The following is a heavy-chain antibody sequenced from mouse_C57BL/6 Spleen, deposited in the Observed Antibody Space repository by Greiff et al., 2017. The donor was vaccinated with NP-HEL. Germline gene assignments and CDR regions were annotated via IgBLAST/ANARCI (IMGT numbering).Heavy chain of an antibody. D-gene: IGHD1-1*01. Sequence: EVQLVESGGGLVKPGGSLKLSCAASGFTFSSYAMSWVRQTPEKRLEWVATISDGGSYTYYPDNVKGRFTISRDNAKNNLYLQMSHLKSEDTAMYYCARDDYGSTPFDDWGQGTTLTVSS. J-gene: IGHJ2*01. V-gene: IGHV5-4*01. CDR3: ARDDYGSTPFDD. CDR2: ISDGGSYT. CDR1: GFTFSSYA.